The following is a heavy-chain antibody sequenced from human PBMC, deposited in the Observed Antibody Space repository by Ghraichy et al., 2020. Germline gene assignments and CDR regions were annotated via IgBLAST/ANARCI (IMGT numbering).Heavy chain of an antibody. Sequence: GGSLRLSCAASGFTVSSNYMSWVRQAPGKGLEWVSVIYSGGSTYYADSVKGRFTISRDNSKNTLYLQMTTLRAEDTAVYYCASALIAAPGTAAFDIWGQGTMVTVSS. CDR2: IYSGGST. J-gene: IGHJ3*02. D-gene: IGHD6-13*01. CDR1: GFTVSSNY. CDR3: ASALIAAPGTAAFDI. V-gene: IGHV3-66*01.